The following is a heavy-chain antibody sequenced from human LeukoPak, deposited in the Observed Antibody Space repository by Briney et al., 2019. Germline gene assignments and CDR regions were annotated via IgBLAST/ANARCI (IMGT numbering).Heavy chain of an antibody. D-gene: IGHD3-22*01. CDR1: GFTFSDFW. CDR3: AKDRFFYDSGSKAN. Sequence: PGGSLRLSCAASGFTFSDFWMHWVRQAPGKGLVWVSRINSGGTVTNYADSVKGRFTISRDNAKNSLYLQMNSLRVEDTAFYYCAKDRFFYDSGSKANWGQGTLVTVSS. CDR2: INSGGTVT. V-gene: IGHV3-74*01. J-gene: IGHJ4*02.